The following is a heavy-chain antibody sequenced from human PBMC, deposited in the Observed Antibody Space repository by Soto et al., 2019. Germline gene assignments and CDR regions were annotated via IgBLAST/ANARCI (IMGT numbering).Heavy chain of an antibody. V-gene: IGHV1-18*01. CDR3: ARDWFGIDY. CDR2: INPYNGNT. J-gene: IGHJ4*02. CDR1: GYTFTSYG. D-gene: IGHD3-16*01. Sequence: QVQLVQSGAEVKKPGASVKVSCKASGYTFTSYGISWVRQAPGQGLEWMGWINPYNGNTNYAQKLQGRVTMTTDTSTNTAYMELRSVRSDDKAVSYCARDWFGIDYWGQGTLVTVSS.